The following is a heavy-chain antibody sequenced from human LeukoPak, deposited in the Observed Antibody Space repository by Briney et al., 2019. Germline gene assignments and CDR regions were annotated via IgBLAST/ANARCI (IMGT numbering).Heavy chain of an antibody. V-gene: IGHV3-11*04. CDR1: GFTFSDYY. J-gene: IGHJ4*02. D-gene: IGHD3-3*01. CDR2: ISSSASTI. CDR3: ARGDGSGYYRYYFDY. Sequence: GGSLRLSCAASGFTFSDYYMSWIRQAPGKGLEWLSYISSSASTIYYADSVKGRFTISRDNAKNSLYLQMNSLRAGDTALYYCARGDGSGYYRYYFDYWGQGTLVTVSS.